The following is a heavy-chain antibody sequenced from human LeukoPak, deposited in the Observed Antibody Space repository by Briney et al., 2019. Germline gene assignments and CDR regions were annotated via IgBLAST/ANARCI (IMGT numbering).Heavy chain of an antibody. CDR1: GGSFSGYY. D-gene: IGHD2-8*01. CDR2: INHSGST. J-gene: IGHJ4*02. Sequence: KSSETLSLTCAVYGGSFSGYYWSWIRQPPGKGLEWIGEINHSGSTNYNPSLKSRVTISVDTSKNQFSLKLSSVTAADTAVYYCARTQMGYYYFDYWGQGTLVTVSS. CDR3: ARTQMGYYYFDY. V-gene: IGHV4-34*01.